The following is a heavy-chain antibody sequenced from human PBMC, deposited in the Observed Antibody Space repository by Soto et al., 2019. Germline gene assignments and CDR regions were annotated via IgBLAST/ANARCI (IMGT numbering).Heavy chain of an antibody. V-gene: IGHV3-21*01. CDR2: ISSSSSYI. Sequence: PGPSLRLSCAASGFIVSSYSMNWVLQAPGKRLEWVSSISSSSSYIYYADSVKGRFTTSRDNAKNSLDLQMSSLRAEDTAMYYCARIIAARGTYYGMDVWGQRTAVTVSS. J-gene: IGHJ6*01. CDR3: ARIIAARGTYYGMDV. D-gene: IGHD6-6*01. CDR1: GFIVSSYS.